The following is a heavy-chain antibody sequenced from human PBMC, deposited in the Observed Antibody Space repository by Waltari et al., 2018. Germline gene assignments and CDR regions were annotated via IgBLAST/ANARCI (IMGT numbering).Heavy chain of an antibody. V-gene: IGHV1-2*02. CDR1: GSTSTGSY. D-gene: IGHD1-7*01. CDR2: FNPNSGAT. J-gene: IGHJ6*03. CDR3: ARATHYNWNYVASYFYYMDV. Sequence: QAQLVQSGPEVKTTGASVKVSCQASGSTSTGSYTHWVRPAPGQGLQWVGYFNPNSGATKYAQNFQGRVTMTRDTSISAIYMHLTSLRSDDTAVYFCARATHYNWNYVASYFYYMDVWGTGTTITVSS.